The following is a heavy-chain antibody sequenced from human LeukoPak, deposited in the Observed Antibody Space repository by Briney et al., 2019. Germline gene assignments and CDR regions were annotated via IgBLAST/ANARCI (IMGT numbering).Heavy chain of an antibody. V-gene: IGHV3-21*01. CDR1: GFTFSSYS. Sequence: GGSLRLSCAASGFTFSSYSMNWVRQAPGKGLEWVSSISSSSSYIYYADSVKGRFTISRDNAKNSLYLQMNSLRAEDTAVYYCARDRRSQTPNYYYYYYMDVWGKGTTVTVSS. CDR3: ARDRRSQTPNYYYYYYMDV. D-gene: IGHD5-24*01. J-gene: IGHJ6*03. CDR2: ISSSSSYI.